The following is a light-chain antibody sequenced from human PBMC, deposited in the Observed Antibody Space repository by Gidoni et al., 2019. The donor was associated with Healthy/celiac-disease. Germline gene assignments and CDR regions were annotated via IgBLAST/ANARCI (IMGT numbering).Light chain of an antibody. CDR2: GNS. Sequence: QSVLTPPPSVSVAPGQRVTISCTGSSSNIGAGYDVHWYQQLPGTAPKLLIYGNSNRPSGVPDRFSGSKSGTSASLAITGLQAEDEADYYCQSYDSSLSKVFGGGTKLTVL. CDR3: QSYDSSLSKV. J-gene: IGLJ2*01. V-gene: IGLV1-40*01. CDR1: SSNIGAGYD.